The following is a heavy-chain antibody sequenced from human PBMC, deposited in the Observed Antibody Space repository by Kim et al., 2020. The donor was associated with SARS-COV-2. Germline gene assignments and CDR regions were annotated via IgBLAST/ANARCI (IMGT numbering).Heavy chain of an antibody. CDR3: ARAVRYYYDSSGYYYDYGMDV. CDR1: GGSISSGGYY. Sequence: SETLSLTCTVSGGSISSGGYYWSWIRQHPGKGLEWIGYIYYSGSTYYNPSLKSRVTISVDTSKNQFSLKLSSVTAADTAVYYCARAVRYYYDSSGYYYDYGMDVWGQGTTVTVSS. CDR2: IYYSGST. J-gene: IGHJ6*02. V-gene: IGHV4-31*03. D-gene: IGHD3-22*01.